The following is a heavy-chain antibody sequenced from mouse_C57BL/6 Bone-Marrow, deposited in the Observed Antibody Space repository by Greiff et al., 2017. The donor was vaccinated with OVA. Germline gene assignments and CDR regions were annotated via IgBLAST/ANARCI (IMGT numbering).Heavy chain of an antibody. J-gene: IGHJ2*01. D-gene: IGHD2-4*01. CDR2: IDPSDSYT. CDR1: GYTFTSYW. V-gene: IGHV1-50*01. CDR3: ARGYYDYDDYFDY. Sequence: QVQLQQPGAELVKPGASVKLSCKASGYTFTSYWMQWVKQRPGQGLEWIGEIDPSDSYTNYNQKFKGKATLTVDTSSSTAYMQLSSLTSEDSAVYYGARGYYDYDDYFDYWGQGTTLTVSS.